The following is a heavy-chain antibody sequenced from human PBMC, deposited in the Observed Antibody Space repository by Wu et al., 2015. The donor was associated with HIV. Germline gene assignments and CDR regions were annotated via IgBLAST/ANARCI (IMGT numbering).Heavy chain of an antibody. Sequence: QVQLVQSGAEVKKPGASVKVSCKASGYTFTSYDINWVRQATGQGLEWMGWMNPRTGNTGYAQKFQGRVTMTRDTSISTANMELSSLRSEDTAVYYCARGRAFLLVGATKDDGFDIWGQGDNGHRLF. D-gene: IGHD1-26*01. V-gene: IGHV1-8*01. CDR3: ARGRAFLLVGATKDDGFDI. J-gene: IGHJ3*02. CDR2: MNPRTGNT. CDR1: GYTFTSYD.